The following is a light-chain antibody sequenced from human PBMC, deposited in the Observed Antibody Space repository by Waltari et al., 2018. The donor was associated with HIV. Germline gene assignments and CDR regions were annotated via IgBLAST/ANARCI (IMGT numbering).Light chain of an antibody. CDR1: QNVFKF. CDR3: LQTFTTPLT. Sequence: DTQMTQSPSSLSASIGDRVTITCRASQNVFKFLSWYRQKSGKAPELLISDASRLQSVVPSRFSGSGSGTDFVLTVSGLQIEDFATYFCLQTFTTPLTFGPGTKVDIK. V-gene: IGKV1-39*01. CDR2: DAS. J-gene: IGKJ3*01.